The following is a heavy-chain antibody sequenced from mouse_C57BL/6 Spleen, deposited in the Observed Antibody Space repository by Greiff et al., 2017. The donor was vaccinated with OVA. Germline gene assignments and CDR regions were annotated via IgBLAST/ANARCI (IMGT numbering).Heavy chain of an antibody. CDR1: GFTFSDYG. CDR3: ARGVLYGSRRGYAMDY. J-gene: IGHJ4*01. CDR2: ISSGSSTI. V-gene: IGHV5-17*01. Sequence: EVKVVESGGGLVKPGGSLKLSCAASGFTFSDYGMHWVRQAPEKGLEWVAYISSGSSTIYYADTVKGRFTISRDNAKNTLFLQMTSLRSEDTAMYYCARGVLYGSRRGYAMDYWGQGTSVTVSS. D-gene: IGHD1-1*01.